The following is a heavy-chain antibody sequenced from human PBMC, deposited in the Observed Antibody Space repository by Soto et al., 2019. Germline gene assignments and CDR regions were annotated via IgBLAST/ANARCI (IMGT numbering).Heavy chain of an antibody. Sequence: EVQLVESGGGLIQPGGSLRLSCAASGFTVSNNYMTWVRQAPGKGLEWVSFIYSSGSTYYADSVKGRFTISRANFRNTLYLQMNSLRAEDTAVYYCARGYSYTQPVFDYWGLGTLVTVSS. D-gene: IGHD5-18*01. J-gene: IGHJ4*02. CDR3: ARGYSYTQPVFDY. CDR2: IYSSGST. CDR1: GFTVSNNY. V-gene: IGHV3-53*01.